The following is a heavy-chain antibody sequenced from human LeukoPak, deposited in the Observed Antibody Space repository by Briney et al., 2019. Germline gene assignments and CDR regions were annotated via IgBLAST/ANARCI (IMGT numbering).Heavy chain of an antibody. CDR3: ARSTTVTAGYFDY. CDR1: GGSISSSNYY. J-gene: IGHJ4*01. V-gene: IGHV4-39*07. CDR2: IYYGGNT. D-gene: IGHD4-17*01. Sequence: SETLSLTCSVSGGSISSSNYYWAWIRQAPEKGLDWIGGIYYGGNTYYSPSLKSRLTISVDTPKNQFSLKLTSVTAAETALYYCARSTTVTAGYFDYWGQGILVTVSS.